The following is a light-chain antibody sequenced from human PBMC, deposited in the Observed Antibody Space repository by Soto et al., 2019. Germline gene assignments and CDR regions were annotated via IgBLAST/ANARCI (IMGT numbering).Light chain of an antibody. J-gene: IGKJ5*01. CDR3: QQDNNWPPVLT. CDR1: RTVRNN. CDR2: GAS. V-gene: IGKV3D-15*01. Sequence: VLPQWPCTVPLSPGEGASVAFGASRTVRNNYLAWYQQKPGQAPRLLISGASTRATGIPARSSGSGSGTEFTLTITSPQSEDFAVYYGQQDNNWPPVLTFGQGTRLEIK.